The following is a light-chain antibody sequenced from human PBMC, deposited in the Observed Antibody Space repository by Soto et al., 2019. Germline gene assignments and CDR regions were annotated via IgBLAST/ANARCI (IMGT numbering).Light chain of an antibody. CDR1: QSVSNY. V-gene: IGKV3-11*01. CDR2: DSS. Sequence: EIVLTQSPATLSLSPGERATLSCRASQSVSNYLAWYQQKPGQAPRLLIYDSSNRATGIPARFSGSGSGTDFTLTISSLEPEDFAVYYCQQRSNWPLFTFGPGTKVDIK. J-gene: IGKJ3*01. CDR3: QQRSNWPLFT.